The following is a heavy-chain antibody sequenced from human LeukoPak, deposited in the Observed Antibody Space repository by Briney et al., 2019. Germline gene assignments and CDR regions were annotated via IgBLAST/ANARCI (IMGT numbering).Heavy chain of an antibody. CDR1: GFTFSDYY. CDR3: ARSYYYGSGSYDYYYGMDV. CDR2: ISSSGSTI. J-gene: IGHJ6*02. V-gene: IGHV3-11*01. Sequence: GGSLRLSCAASGFTFSDYYMSWIRQAPGKGLEWVSYISSSGSTIYYADSVKGRLTISRDNAKNSLYLQMNSLRAEDTAVYYCARSYYYGSGSYDYYYGMDVWGQGTTVTVPS. D-gene: IGHD3-10*01.